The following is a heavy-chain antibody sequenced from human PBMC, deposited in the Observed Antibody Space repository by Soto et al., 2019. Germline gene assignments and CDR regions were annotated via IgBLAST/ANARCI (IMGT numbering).Heavy chain of an antibody. CDR1: GYTFTAYY. Sequence: QVQLVQSGAEVKKPGASVKVSCKASGYTFTAYYIHWVRQAPGQGLECMGWIKPTSGDTGYTQKFQGRVTMTRDTSISTAYMELSRLRSYYMAMYYWARGSGVGVNGFDPWGHGTLVTVSS. J-gene: IGHJ5*02. D-gene: IGHD3-3*01. CDR3: ARGSGVGVNGFDP. CDR2: IKPTSGDT. V-gene: IGHV1-2*02.